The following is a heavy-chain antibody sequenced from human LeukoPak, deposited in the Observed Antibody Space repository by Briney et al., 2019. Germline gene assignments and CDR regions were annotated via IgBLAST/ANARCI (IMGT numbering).Heavy chain of an antibody. Sequence: GGSLRLSCAASGFTFDDYGMSWVRQGPGKGLEWVSAINRNGDSTGYADSVKGRFTISRDNAKNSLYLQMNSLRAEDTAVYYCARPPLVRGVSYYFDHWGQGTLVTVSS. CDR2: INRNGDST. V-gene: IGHV3-20*04. CDR3: ARPPLVRGVSYYFDH. J-gene: IGHJ4*02. D-gene: IGHD3-10*01. CDR1: GFTFDDYG.